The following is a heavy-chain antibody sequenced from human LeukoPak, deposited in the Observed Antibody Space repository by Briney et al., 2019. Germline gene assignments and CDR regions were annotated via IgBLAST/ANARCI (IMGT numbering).Heavy chain of an antibody. D-gene: IGHD5-12*01. V-gene: IGHV3-30-3*01. Sequence: PGGSLRLSCAAPGFTFSSYAMHWVRQAPGKGLEWVAVILYDGSNKYYADSVKGRFTISRDNSKNTLYLQMNSLRAEDTAVYYCATHPRATGPPSDDAFDIWGQGTMVTVSS. CDR2: ILYDGSNK. CDR3: ATHPRATGPPSDDAFDI. J-gene: IGHJ3*02. CDR1: GFTFSSYA.